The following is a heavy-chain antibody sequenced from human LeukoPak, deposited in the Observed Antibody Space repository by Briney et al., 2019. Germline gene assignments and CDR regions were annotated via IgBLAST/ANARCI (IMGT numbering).Heavy chain of an antibody. Sequence: PGGSLRLSCAASGFSFSSYAMSWVRQAPGKGLGWVSAIGGSGGSTYFADSVKGRFTISRDNSKNRLYLEMNTLRAEDTAVYYCAKDRMYSSGWAFDYWGQGTLVTVSS. D-gene: IGHD1-26*01. V-gene: IGHV3-23*01. CDR1: GFSFSSYA. CDR2: IGGSGGST. CDR3: AKDRMYSSGWAFDY. J-gene: IGHJ4*02.